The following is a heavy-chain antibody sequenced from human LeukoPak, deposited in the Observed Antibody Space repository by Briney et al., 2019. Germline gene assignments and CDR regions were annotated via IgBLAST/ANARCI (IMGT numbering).Heavy chain of an antibody. V-gene: IGHV4-4*07. D-gene: IGHD3-3*01. J-gene: IGHJ4*02. Sequence: PSETLSLTCTVSGGSISRDNWSWIRQPAGTGLERISRIYTSGSTNYNPSLKSRVTMSVDTSKNQFSLKLSSVTAADTAVYYCARLGGYDFWSGYFSYDYWGQGTLVTVPS. CDR3: ARLGGYDFWSGYFSYDY. CDR1: GGSISRDN. CDR2: IYTSGST.